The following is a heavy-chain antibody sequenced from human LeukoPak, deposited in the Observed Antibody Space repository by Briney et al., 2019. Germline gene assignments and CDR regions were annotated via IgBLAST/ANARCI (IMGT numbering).Heavy chain of an antibody. Sequence: SETLSLTCAVYGVSFSDYSWSWIRQPPGKGLEWIGEINHRASTNYNLSLKSRVTMSVDTSKNQFSLTLSSVTAADTAVYYCARAGGFFSPFGYWGQGTLVTVSS. J-gene: IGHJ4*02. CDR3: ARAGGFFSPFGY. D-gene: IGHD3-16*01. V-gene: IGHV4-34*01. CDR2: INHRAST. CDR1: GVSFSDYS.